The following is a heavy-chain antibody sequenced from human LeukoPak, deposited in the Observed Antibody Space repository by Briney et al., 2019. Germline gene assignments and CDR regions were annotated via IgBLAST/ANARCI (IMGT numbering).Heavy chain of an antibody. CDR3: ASSDFWSGTVNDY. J-gene: IGHJ4*02. CDR2: ISSSSSYI. Sequence: PGGSLRLSCAASGFTFSSYSMNWVRQAPGKGLEWVSSISSSSSYIYYADSVKGRFTISRDNAKNPLYLQMNSLRAEDTAVYYCASSDFWSGTVNDYWGQGTLVTVSS. V-gene: IGHV3-21*01. D-gene: IGHD3-3*01. CDR1: GFTFSSYS.